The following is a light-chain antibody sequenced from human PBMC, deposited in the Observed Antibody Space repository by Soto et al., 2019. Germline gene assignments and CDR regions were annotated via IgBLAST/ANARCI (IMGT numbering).Light chain of an antibody. Sequence: DIQMTQSPSSLSASVGDRVTITCQASQDINNYLNWYQQKPGEAPRLLIYEASRLESGVPSRISGSGSGTEFTLTISSLQPDDFATYYCQQYTNYPWTFGQGTKV. CDR2: EAS. CDR3: QQYTNYPWT. CDR1: QDINNY. V-gene: IGKV1-5*03. J-gene: IGKJ1*01.